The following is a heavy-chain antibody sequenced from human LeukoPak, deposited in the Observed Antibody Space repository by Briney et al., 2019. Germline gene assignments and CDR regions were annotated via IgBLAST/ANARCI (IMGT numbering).Heavy chain of an antibody. D-gene: IGHD3-10*01. CDR3: ARYAMVRGVSIIHYYYMDV. CDR2: ISSSGSTI. V-gene: IGHV3-11*01. J-gene: IGHJ6*03. CDR1: GFTFSDYY. Sequence: PGGSLRLSCAASGFTFSDYYMSWIRQAPGKGLEWVSYISSSGSTIYYADSVKGRFTISRDNAKNSLYLQMNSLRAEDTAVYYCARYAMVRGVSIIHYYYMDVWGKGTTVTISS.